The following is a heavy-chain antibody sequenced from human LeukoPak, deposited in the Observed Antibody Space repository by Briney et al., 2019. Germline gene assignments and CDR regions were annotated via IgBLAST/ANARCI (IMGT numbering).Heavy chain of an antibody. CDR1: GGSISSGGYY. Sequence: SETLSLTCTVSGGSISSGGYYWSWIRQHPGKGLEWIGYIYYSGSTYYNPSLKSRVTISVDTSKNQFSLKLSSVTAADTAVYYCGRESIAVDSYDYWGQGTLVTVSS. J-gene: IGHJ4*02. D-gene: IGHD6-19*01. V-gene: IGHV4-31*03. CDR3: GRESIAVDSYDY. CDR2: IYYSGST.